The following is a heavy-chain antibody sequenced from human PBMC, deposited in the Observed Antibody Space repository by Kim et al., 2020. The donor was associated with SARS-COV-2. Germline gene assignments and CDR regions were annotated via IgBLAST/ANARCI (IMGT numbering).Heavy chain of an antibody. CDR3: ARGRSRHYDVSRWGPEDAFDI. J-gene: IGHJ3*02. CDR2: INPTRGAT. Sequence: ASVKVSCKASGYTFTNHFIHWLRQAPGQGLEWMGWINPTRGATYSAQQFQGTVTMTWDTSITTVYLDLSSLRSGETAVYYCARGRSRHYDVSRWGPEDAFDIWGQGTTVTVSS. CDR1: GYTFTNHF. V-gene: IGHV1-2*02. D-gene: IGHD3-16*01.